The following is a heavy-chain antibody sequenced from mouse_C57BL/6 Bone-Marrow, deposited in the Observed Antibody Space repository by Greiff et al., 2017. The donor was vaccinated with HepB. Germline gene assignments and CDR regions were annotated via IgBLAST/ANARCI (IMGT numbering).Heavy chain of an antibody. CDR3: ARSRAY. Sequence: QVQLQQSGAELARPGASVKLSCKASGYTFTSYGISWVKQRTGQGLEWIGEIYPRSGNTYYNEKFKGKATLTADKSSSTAYMELRSLTSEDPAVYFCARSRAYWGQGTLVTVSA. V-gene: IGHV1-81*01. CDR1: GYTFTSYG. J-gene: IGHJ3*01. CDR2: IYPRSGNT.